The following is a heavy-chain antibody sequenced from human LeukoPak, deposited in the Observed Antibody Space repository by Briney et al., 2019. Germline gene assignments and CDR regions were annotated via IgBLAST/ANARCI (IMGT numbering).Heavy chain of an antibody. Sequence: GVCLRLSCAASVYTFSSYAMSCVPQAPGKGREWVSAISGSGGTTYHADSVKGRFTISRDNSKSTRYLQMNSLRAEDTAVYYCAKGINLYYNYGMDVWGQGTTVTVSS. CDR3: AKGINLYYNYGMDV. V-gene: IGHV3-23*01. CDR2: ISGSGGTT. J-gene: IGHJ6*02. CDR1: VYTFSSYA. D-gene: IGHD3-10*01.